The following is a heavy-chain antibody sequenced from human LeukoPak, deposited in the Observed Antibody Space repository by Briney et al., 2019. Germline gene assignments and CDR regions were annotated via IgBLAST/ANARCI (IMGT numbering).Heavy chain of an antibody. CDR3: TRGGELLNY. D-gene: IGHD1-26*01. Sequence: SETLSLTCTVSGGSISSYYWSWIRQPAGKGLEWIGRIYTSGSTNYNPSLKSRVTISIDASKNQFSLRLSSVTAADTAVYYCTRGGELLNYWGQGTLVTVSS. V-gene: IGHV4-4*07. J-gene: IGHJ4*02. CDR2: IYTSGST. CDR1: GGSISSYY.